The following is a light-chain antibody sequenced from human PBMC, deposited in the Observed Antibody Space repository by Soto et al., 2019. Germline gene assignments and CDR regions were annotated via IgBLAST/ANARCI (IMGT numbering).Light chain of an antibody. CDR2: DAS. CDR1: QTIDNT. CDR3: HQRQSWPRT. Sequence: EIVMTQSPATLSLSPGERATLSCRASQTIDNTLAWYQRKPGQAPRLLIYDASTRATGVPARFSGSGSGTDFTLTISSLQSEDFAVYYCHQRQSWPRTFGQGTKVDIK. J-gene: IGKJ1*01. V-gene: IGKV3-15*01.